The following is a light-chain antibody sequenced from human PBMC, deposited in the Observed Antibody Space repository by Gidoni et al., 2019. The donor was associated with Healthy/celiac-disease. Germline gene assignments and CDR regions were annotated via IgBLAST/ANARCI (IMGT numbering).Light chain of an antibody. Sequence: DIQMTQSPSSLSASAGDRVTITCRASQSISSYLNWHQQKPGKAPKLLIYAASSLQSGVPSRFSGSGSGTDFTLTISSLQPEDFATYYCQQSYSTPYTFGQGTKLEIK. CDR3: QQSYSTPYT. J-gene: IGKJ2*01. CDR1: QSISSY. CDR2: AAS. V-gene: IGKV1-39*01.